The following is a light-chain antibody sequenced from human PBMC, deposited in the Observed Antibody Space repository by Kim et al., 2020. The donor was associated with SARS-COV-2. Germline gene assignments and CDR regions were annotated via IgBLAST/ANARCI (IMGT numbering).Light chain of an antibody. CDR2: DAS. V-gene: IGKV3-11*01. CDR3: QQRIRWPVT. Sequence: EIVLTQSPVTLSLSPGERATLSCRASQSVGSQLAWYQQKPGQTPRLLIYDASSRATGIPARFSGSGSGTDFTLTISSLEPEDFAVYYCQQRIRWPVTFGQGTKVDIK. J-gene: IGKJ2*01. CDR1: QSVGSQ.